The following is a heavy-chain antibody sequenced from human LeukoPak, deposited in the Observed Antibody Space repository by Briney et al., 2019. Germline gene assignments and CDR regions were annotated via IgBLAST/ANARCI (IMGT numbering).Heavy chain of an antibody. CDR3: ARDPGGNQNGFDI. CDR1: GFTVSSSY. Sequence: GGSLRLSCAASGFTVSSSYMSWVRRAPGKGLEWVSVIHSSGATYSADSVKDRFTISRDNSKNTLYLQMNSLRAEDTAVYYCARDPGGNQNGFDIWGQGTVVTVSS. V-gene: IGHV3-66*01. CDR2: IHSSGAT. D-gene: IGHD3-16*01. J-gene: IGHJ3*02.